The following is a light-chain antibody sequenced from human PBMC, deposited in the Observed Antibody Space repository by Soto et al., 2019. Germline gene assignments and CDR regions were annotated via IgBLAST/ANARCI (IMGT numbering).Light chain of an antibody. CDR1: QSISSY. CDR3: QQSYSTPWT. Sequence: DIQMTQSPSSLSASVGDRVTITCRASQSISSYLNWYQQKPGKAPKLLIYAASSLQSGVPSRFGGSGSGRDFTLTTSSLQPEDFATYYCQQSYSTPWTIGQGTKVDIK. V-gene: IGKV1-39*01. CDR2: AAS. J-gene: IGKJ1*01.